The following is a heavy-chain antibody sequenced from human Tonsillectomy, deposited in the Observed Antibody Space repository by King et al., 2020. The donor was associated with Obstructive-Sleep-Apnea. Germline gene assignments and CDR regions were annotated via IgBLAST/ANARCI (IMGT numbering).Heavy chain of an antibody. Sequence: QLVQSGAEVKKPGASVKVSCKASGYSFTGYYMHWVRQAPGQGLEWMGWVNPSSGGTNCAQKFQGRVTMTRDTSISTAYMEVSELRSDDTAVYYCAREMATTSTREAFDIWGQGTMVAVSS. CDR1: GYSFTGYY. J-gene: IGHJ3*02. CDR3: AREMATTSTREAFDI. V-gene: IGHV1-2*02. D-gene: IGHD5-24*01. CDR2: VNPSSGGT.